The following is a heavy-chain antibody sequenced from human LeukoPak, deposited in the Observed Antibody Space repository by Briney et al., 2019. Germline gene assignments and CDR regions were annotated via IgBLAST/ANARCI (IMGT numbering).Heavy chain of an antibody. Sequence: ASVKVSCKASGGTISSYAISWVRQAPGQGLEWMGGIIPIFGTANYAQKFQGRVTITADESTSTAYMELSSLRSEDTAVYYCARGEVDRLQLLSRRGGVFDYWGQGTLVTVSS. CDR3: ARGEVDRLQLLSRRGGVFDY. D-gene: IGHD5-24*01. CDR1: GGTISSYA. J-gene: IGHJ4*02. V-gene: IGHV1-69*01. CDR2: IIPIFGTA.